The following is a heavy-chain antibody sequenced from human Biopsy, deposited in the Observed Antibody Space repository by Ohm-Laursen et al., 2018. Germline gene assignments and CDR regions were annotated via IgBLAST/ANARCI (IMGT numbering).Heavy chain of an antibody. CDR1: GFAFSYYG. Sequence: SLRLSCAAPGFAFSYYGLHRVRQAPGKGLQWVAVMWSDGINKNYADSVKGRFTVSRDNSNNVLYLQMSSLRDEDSAVYYCARDDDTTGHYMILNHWGQGTLVTVSS. CDR2: MWSDGINK. J-gene: IGHJ5*02. CDR3: ARDDDTTGHYMILNH. D-gene: IGHD3-9*01. V-gene: IGHV3-33*01.